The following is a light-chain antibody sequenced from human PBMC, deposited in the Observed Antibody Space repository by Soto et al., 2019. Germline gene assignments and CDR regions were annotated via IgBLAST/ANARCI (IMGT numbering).Light chain of an antibody. J-gene: IGKJ1*01. CDR1: QSVSDS. V-gene: IGKV1-5*01. CDR3: QQYDYSRT. CDR2: DVS. Sequence: DIQMTQSPSTLSASVGDTVTITCRASQSVSDSLAWYQVKPGEAPKLLIFDVSNLETGVPSRFSGSGSGTEFRLTIRGLQPDDFATYYCQQYDYSRTFGQGTKVDIK.